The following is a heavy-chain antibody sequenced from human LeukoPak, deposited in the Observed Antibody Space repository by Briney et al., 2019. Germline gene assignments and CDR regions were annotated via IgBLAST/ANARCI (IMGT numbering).Heavy chain of an antibody. Sequence: PGGSLRLSCAASGFTFSSYEMNWVRQAPGKGLEWVSYISSSGTTKYYADSVKGRFTISRDNVKNSLYLQMNSLRAEDTAVYHCARDRGLNSYGLDYWGQGTLVTVSS. CDR3: ARDRGLNSYGLDY. CDR1: GFTFSSYE. D-gene: IGHD5-18*01. CDR2: ISSSGTTK. V-gene: IGHV3-48*03. J-gene: IGHJ4*02.